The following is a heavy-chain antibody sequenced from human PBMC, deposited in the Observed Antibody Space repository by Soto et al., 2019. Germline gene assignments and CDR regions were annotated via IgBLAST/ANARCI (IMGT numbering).Heavy chain of an antibody. Sequence: GSLRLSCAASGFTFSSYAMHWVRQAPGKGLEWVAVISYDGSNKYYADSVKGRFTISRDNSKNTLYLQMNSLRAEDTAVYYCARSSVLEWLFPTYFDYWGQGTLVTVSS. D-gene: IGHD3-3*01. CDR1: GFTFSSYA. V-gene: IGHV3-30-3*01. J-gene: IGHJ4*02. CDR3: ARSSVLEWLFPTYFDY. CDR2: ISYDGSNK.